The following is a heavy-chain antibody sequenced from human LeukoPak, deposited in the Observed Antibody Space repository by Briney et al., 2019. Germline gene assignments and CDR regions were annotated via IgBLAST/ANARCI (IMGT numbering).Heavy chain of an antibody. CDR3: ARARDYGRSNWFDP. V-gene: IGHV4-4*07. J-gene: IGHJ5*02. Sequence: PSETLSLACSVSGGSINTYYWSWIRQPAGKGLEWIGRIYTSGSTDFNPSLKSRVTMSVDTSKSQFSLKLSSATAADMAVYYCARARDYGRSNWFDPWGQGTLVIVSS. D-gene: IGHD4-17*01. CDR1: GGSINTYY. CDR2: IYTSGST.